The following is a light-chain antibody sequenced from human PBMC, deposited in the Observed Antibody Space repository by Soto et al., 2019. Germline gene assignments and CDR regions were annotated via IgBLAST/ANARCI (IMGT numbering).Light chain of an antibody. CDR3: QQRSNWPPTWT. CDR2: DAS. CDR1: QSVTSY. V-gene: IGKV3-11*01. J-gene: IGKJ1*01. Sequence: EIVLTQSAATLSLSPGDRATLSCRASQSVTSYLAWYQQKPGQAPRLLIYDASNRATGIPARFSGSGSGTDFTLTISSLEPEDFAVYYCQQRSNWPPTWTFGQGTKVEIK.